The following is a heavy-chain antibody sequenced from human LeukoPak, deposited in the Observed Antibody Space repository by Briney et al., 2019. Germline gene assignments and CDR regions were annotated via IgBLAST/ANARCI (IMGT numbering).Heavy chain of an antibody. Sequence: PSQTLSLTFTVSGGSISSGSYYWSWIRQPAGKGLEWIGRIYTSGSTNYNPSLKSRVTMSVDTSKNQFSLKLSSVTAADTAVYYCARDTQHWVAWGQGTLVTVSS. J-gene: IGHJ5*02. CDR1: GGSISSGSYY. V-gene: IGHV4-61*02. D-gene: IGHD2-15*01. CDR3: ARDTQHWVA. CDR2: IYTSGST.